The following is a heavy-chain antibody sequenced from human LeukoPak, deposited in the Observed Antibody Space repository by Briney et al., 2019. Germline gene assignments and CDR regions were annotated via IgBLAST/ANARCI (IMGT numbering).Heavy chain of an antibody. CDR1: GYSFISYA. CDR3: ARSLQLWSDY. V-gene: IGHV1-3*01. D-gene: IGHD5-18*01. J-gene: IGHJ4*02. Sequence: TSVEVCCKAFGYSFISYAMHWVRQAPGQRLEWMGWINAGNGNTKYSQKFQDKVTITRDTSASTAYMELSSLSSEDTAVYYCARSLQLWSDYWGQGTLVTVSS. CDR2: INAGNGNT.